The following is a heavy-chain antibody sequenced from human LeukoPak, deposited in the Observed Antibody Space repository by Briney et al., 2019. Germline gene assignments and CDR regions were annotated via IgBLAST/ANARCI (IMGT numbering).Heavy chain of an antibody. V-gene: IGHV4-59*01. Sequence: SETLSLTCTVSGGSISSYYWSWIRQPPGKGLEWIGYIYYSGSTNYNPSLKSRVTISVDTSKNQFSLKLSSVTAADMAVYYCARYSYDSSGSDYWGQGTLVTASS. CDR1: GGSISSYY. J-gene: IGHJ4*02. CDR3: ARYSYDSSGSDY. CDR2: IYYSGST. D-gene: IGHD3-22*01.